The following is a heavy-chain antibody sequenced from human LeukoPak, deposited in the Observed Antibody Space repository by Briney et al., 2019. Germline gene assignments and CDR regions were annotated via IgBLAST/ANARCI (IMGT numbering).Heavy chain of an antibody. CDR1: GGSISSSGYY. CDR3: ARHSRSGYGDYESAFDI. J-gene: IGHJ3*02. D-gene: IGHD5-12*01. Sequence: SETLSLTCIVSGGSISSSGYYWDWIRQPPGKGLEWIGNFYYTGSTYYNQSLKRRITISVDTSKNHFSLKLRSVTAADTAVYYCARHSRSGYGDYESAFDIWGQGTMVTVSS. CDR2: FYYTGST. V-gene: IGHV4-39*01.